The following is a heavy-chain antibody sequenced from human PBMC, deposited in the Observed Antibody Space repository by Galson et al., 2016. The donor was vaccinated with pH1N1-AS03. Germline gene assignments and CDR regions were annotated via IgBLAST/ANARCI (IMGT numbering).Heavy chain of an antibody. Sequence: SVKVSCKASGGTLNNYAINWVRQAPGQGLEWMGGICPIFGSANHAQKFQGRVTITADIFTNTVYMELSSLRSEDTAVYYCARGLTYHFGSVGVFWGQGTLVSVSS. CDR2: ICPIFGSA. CDR3: ARGLTYHFGSVGVF. CDR1: GGTLNNYA. J-gene: IGHJ4*02. D-gene: IGHD3-10*01. V-gene: IGHV1-69*06.